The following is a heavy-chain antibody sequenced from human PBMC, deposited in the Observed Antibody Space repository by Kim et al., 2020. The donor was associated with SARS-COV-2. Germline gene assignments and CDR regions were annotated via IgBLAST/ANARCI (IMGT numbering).Heavy chain of an antibody. D-gene: IGHD5-18*01. J-gene: IGHJ3*02. CDR1: GFTFDDYA. CDR3: AKDMGPYSFDAFDI. V-gene: IGHV3-9*01. CDR2: ISWNSGSI. Sequence: GGSLRLSCAASGFTFDDYAMHWVRQAPGKGLEWVSGISWNSGSIGYADSVKGRFTISRDNAKNSLYLQMNSLRAEGTALYYCAKDMGPYSFDAFDIWGQGTMVTVSS.